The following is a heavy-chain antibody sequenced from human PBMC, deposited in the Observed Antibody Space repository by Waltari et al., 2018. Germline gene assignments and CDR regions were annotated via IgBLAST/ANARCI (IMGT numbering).Heavy chain of an antibody. CDR2: IYYSGST. D-gene: IGHD4-17*01. Sequence: QVQLQESGPGLVKPSETLSLPCTAPGGSIRIYSWSWIRQPPGKGLEWIGYIYYSGSTNYNPSLKSRVTISVDTSKNQFSLKLSSVTAADTAVYYCARDGDYALFYFDYWGQGTLVTVSS. CDR1: GGSIRIYS. CDR3: ARDGDYALFYFDY. V-gene: IGHV4-59*01. J-gene: IGHJ4*02.